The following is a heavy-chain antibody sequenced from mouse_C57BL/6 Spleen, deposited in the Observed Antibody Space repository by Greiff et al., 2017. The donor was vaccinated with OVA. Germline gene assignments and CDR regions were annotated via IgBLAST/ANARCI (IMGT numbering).Heavy chain of an antibody. J-gene: IGHJ3*01. V-gene: IGHV3-6*01. CDR1: GYSITSGYY. Sequence: VQLQQSGPGLVKPSQSLSLTCSVTGYSITSGYYWNWIRQFPGNKLEWMGYISYDGSNNYNPSLKNRISITRDTSKNQFFLKLNSVSTEDTATYYCARDQDYRNRFAYWGQGTLVTVSA. D-gene: IGHD2-1*01. CDR2: ISYDGSN. CDR3: ARDQDYRNRFAY.